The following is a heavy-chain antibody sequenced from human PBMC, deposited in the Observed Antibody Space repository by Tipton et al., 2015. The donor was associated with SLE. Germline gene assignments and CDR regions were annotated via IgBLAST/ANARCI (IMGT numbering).Heavy chain of an antibody. V-gene: IGHV3-15*07. CDR1: GFTFSSYG. D-gene: IGHD3-22*01. CDR2: IKSKTDGGTT. J-gene: IGHJ4*02. Sequence: SLRLSCAASGFTFSSYGMHWVRQAPGKGLEWVGRIKSKTDGGTTDYAAPVKGRFTISRDDSKNTLYLQMNSLKTEDTAVYYCTTVSYDSSPIRDYWGQGTLVTVSS. CDR3: TTVSYDSSPIRDY.